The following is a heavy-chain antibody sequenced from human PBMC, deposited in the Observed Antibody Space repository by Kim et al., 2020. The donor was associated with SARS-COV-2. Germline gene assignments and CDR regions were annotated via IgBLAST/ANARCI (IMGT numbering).Heavy chain of an antibody. D-gene: IGHD4-17*01. CDR3: ARSPYGDYDGGYFQH. V-gene: IGHV3-48*02. J-gene: IGHJ1*01. Sequence: GGSLRLSCAASGFTFSSYSMNWVRQAPGKGLEWVSYISSSSSTIYYADSVKGRFTISRDNAKKSLYLQMNSLSDEDTAVSYCARSPYGDYDGGYFQHWG. CDR1: GFTFSSYS. CDR2: ISSSSSTI.